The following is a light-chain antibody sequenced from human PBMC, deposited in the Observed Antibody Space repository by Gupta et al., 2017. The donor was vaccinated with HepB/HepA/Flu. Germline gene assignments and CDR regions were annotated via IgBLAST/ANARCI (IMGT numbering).Light chain of an antibody. CDR1: SSNIGATYD. Sequence: QSVLTQPPSVSWAPGQRVTISCTGSSSNIGATYDVHWYFQVPGTAPKLVIYANNNRRSGGSERFSGAKSGTSAALAITGLRAEDEAVYFCQSYDTSRNSWIFGGGTKLTVL. CDR3: QSYDTSRNSWI. J-gene: IGLJ2*01. CDR2: ANN. V-gene: IGLV1-40*01.